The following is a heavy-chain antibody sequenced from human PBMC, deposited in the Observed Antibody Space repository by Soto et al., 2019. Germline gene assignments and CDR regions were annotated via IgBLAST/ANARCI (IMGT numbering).Heavy chain of an antibody. D-gene: IGHD3-16*01. CDR2: MGPSNDNS. CDR1: GYAFINYA. Sequence: QVEMVQSGAEVKEPGTSVKVSCQASGYAFINYAVTWVRQAPGGGLEWRGWMGPSNDNSYSAQKFQYRVTMCTEKSSNTAFLELRRLTPDDTAVYYCSREGGNTRTSDYGGQGTLFTVSS. J-gene: IGHJ4*02. CDR3: SREGGNTRTSDY. V-gene: IGHV1-18*01.